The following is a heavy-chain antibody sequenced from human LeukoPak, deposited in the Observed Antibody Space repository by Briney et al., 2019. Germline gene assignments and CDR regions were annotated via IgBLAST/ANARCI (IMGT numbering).Heavy chain of an antibody. CDR1: GGSISSSNW. CDR2: IYHSGST. Sequence: SETLSLTRAVSGGSISSSNWWSWVRQPPGKGLEWIGEIYHSGSTNYNPSLKSRGTISVDKSKNQFSLKLSSVTAADTAVYYCARDRLSLGAFDIWGQGTMVTVSS. V-gene: IGHV4-4*02. D-gene: IGHD7-27*01. J-gene: IGHJ3*02. CDR3: ARDRLSLGAFDI.